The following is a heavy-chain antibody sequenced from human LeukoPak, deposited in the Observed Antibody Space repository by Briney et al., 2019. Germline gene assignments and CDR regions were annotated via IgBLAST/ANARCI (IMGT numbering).Heavy chain of an antibody. CDR2: ISSSGSTI. CDR3: ARREGYYYYYMDV. CDR1: GFTFSDYY. Sequence: GGSLRLSCAASGFTFSDYYMSWIRQAPGKGLEWVSYISSSGSTIYYADSVKGRFTISRDNAKNSLYLQMNSLGAEDTAVYYCARREGYYYYYMDVWGKGTTVTVSS. J-gene: IGHJ6*03. V-gene: IGHV3-11*04.